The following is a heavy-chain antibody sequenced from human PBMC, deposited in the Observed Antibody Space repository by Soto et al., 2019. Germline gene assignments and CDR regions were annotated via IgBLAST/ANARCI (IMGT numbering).Heavy chain of an antibody. D-gene: IGHD6-13*01. V-gene: IGHV1-2*02. J-gene: IGHJ5*02. CDR1: GYTFTDTN. CDR3: AREYSSSWYDGGEWFDP. CDR2: INPNSGGT. Sequence: ASVKVSCRASGYTFTDTNMHWVRQAPGQGLEWMGWINPNSGGTNYAQKFQGRVTMTRDTSMSTAYMVLSRLRSADTAVYYCAREYSSSWYDGGEWFDPWGQGTLVTVSS.